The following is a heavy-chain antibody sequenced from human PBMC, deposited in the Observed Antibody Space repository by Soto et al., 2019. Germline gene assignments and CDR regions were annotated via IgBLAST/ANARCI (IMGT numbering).Heavy chain of an antibody. V-gene: IGHV4-30-4*01. CDR1: GGSISSGDYY. D-gene: IGHD3-3*01. CDR2: IYYSGST. J-gene: IGHJ4*02. CDR3: ARADPGPRFLEWLCEFDY. Sequence: QVQLQESGPGLVKPSQTLSLTCTVSGGSISSGDYYWSWIRQPPGKGLEWIGYIYYSGSTYYNPSLESRVTISVDTSKNQFYLKLSSVTAADTAVYYCARADPGPRFLEWLCEFDYWGQGTLVTVSS.